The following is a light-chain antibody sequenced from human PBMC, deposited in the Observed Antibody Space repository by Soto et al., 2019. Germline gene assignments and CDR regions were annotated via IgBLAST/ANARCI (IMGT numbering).Light chain of an antibody. CDR1: RSDVGGYNY. CDR2: DVS. V-gene: IGLV2-11*01. CDR3: CSVAGSYTLV. J-gene: IGLJ3*02. Sequence: QSALTQPRSVSGSPGQSVTISCPGTRSDVGGYNYVSWYQQQPGKAPKLMISDVSKPPSGVPDRFAGSKSVNTASLTISGLHAEDVDDYYCCSVAGSYTLVFGGGTKLSVL.